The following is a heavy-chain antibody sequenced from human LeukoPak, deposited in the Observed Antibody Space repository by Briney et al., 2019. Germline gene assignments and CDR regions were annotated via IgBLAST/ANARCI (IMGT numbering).Heavy chain of an antibody. J-gene: IGHJ1*01. CDR2: INPSNGET. V-gene: IGHV1-2*02. Sequence: GASVKVSCKASGYTFTGYYMHWVRQAPGQGLEWMAWINPSNGETKFARSFQGRVTMTRDTSINTAYMELSGLRPDDTAVYYCARSQFRTTNSGAWGFQPWGQGTLVTVSS. CDR1: GYTFTGYY. D-gene: IGHD3-16*01. CDR3: ARSQFRTTNSGAWGFQP.